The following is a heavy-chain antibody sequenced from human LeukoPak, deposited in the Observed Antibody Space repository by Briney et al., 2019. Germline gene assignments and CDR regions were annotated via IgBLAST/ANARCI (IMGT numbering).Heavy chain of an antibody. CDR1: GFTFSNAW. V-gene: IGHV3-15*01. CDR3: NTGLDIVATIKVGDYYYGMDV. Sequence: GGSLRLSCAASGFTFSNAWMSWVRQAPGKGLEWVGRIKSKTDGGTTDYAAPVKGRFTISRDDSKNTLYLQMNSLKTEDTAVYYCNTGLDIVATIKVGDYYYGMDVWGQGTTVTVSS. CDR2: IKSKTDGGTT. D-gene: IGHD5-12*01. J-gene: IGHJ6*02.